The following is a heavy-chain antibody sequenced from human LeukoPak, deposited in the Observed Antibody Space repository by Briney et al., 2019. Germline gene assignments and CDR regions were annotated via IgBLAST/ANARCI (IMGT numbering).Heavy chain of an antibody. Sequence: ASVKVSCKASGGTFSSYAISWVRQAPGQGLEWMGWISAYNGNTNYAQKLQGRVTMTTDTSTSTAYMELRSLRSDDTAVYYCARALHDYGDPFDYWGQGTLVTVSS. CDR1: GGTFSSYA. D-gene: IGHD4-17*01. CDR3: ARALHDYGDPFDY. J-gene: IGHJ4*02. CDR2: ISAYNGNT. V-gene: IGHV1-18*01.